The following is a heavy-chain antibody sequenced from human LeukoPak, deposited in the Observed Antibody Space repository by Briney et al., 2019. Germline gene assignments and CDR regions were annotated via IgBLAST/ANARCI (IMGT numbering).Heavy chain of an antibody. D-gene: IGHD2-15*01. CDR3: AKDNVDCSGGSCYLYYFDY. CDR2: ISGDGGST. Sequence: GGSLRLSCAASGFTFDDYAMHWVRQAPGKGLEWVSLISGDGGSTYYADFVKGRFTISRDNSKNSLYLQMNSLRTEDTALYYCAKDNVDCSGGSCYLYYFDYWGQGTLVTVSS. J-gene: IGHJ4*02. V-gene: IGHV3-43*02. CDR1: GFTFDDYA.